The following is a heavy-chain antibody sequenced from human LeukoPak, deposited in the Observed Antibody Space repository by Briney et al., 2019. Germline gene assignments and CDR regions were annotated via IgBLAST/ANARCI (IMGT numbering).Heavy chain of an antibody. CDR2: INPNSGGT. Sequence: ASVKVSCKASGYTFTGYYMHWVRQAPGQGLEWMGWINPNSGGTNYAQKFQGRVTMTRDTSISTAYMELSRLRSDDTAVYYCARVLDYGDVDYFDYWGQGTLVTVSS. CDR1: GYTFTGYY. V-gene: IGHV1-2*02. J-gene: IGHJ4*01. D-gene: IGHD4-17*01. CDR3: ARVLDYGDVDYFDY.